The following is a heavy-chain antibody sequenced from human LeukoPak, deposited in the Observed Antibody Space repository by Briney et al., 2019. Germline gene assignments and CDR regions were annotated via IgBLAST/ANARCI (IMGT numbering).Heavy chain of an antibody. J-gene: IGHJ1*01. D-gene: IGHD3-22*01. Sequence: GGSLRLSCAASGFTFSSYWMSWVRQAPGKGLEWVANIKQDGSEKYYVDSVKGRFTISRDNAKNSLYLQMNSLRAEDTGVYYCARAPSEIGGYYPEYFRHWGQGTLVTVSP. V-gene: IGHV3-7*01. CDR2: IKQDGSEK. CDR1: GFTFSSYW. CDR3: ARAPSEIGGYYPEYFRH.